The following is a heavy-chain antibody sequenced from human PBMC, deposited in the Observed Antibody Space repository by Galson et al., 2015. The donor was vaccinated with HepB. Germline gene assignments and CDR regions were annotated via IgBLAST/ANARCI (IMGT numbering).Heavy chain of an antibody. Sequence: LSLTCTVSGGSIRSYYWSWIRQPPGKGLEWIGYAYSSGSTDYNPSLKSRVTILLDTSKNQFSLKLSSVTAADTAVYYCARRFHSYDFRSGSYTYNFDYWGQGTLVTVSS. CDR1: GGSIRSYY. CDR3: ARRFHSYDFRSGSYTYNFDY. D-gene: IGHD3-3*01. J-gene: IGHJ4*02. CDR2: AYSSGST. V-gene: IGHV4-59*01.